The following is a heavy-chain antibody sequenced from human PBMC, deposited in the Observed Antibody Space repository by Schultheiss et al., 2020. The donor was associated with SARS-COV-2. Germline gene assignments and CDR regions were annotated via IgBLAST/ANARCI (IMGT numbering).Heavy chain of an antibody. D-gene: IGHD4-11*01. J-gene: IGHJ4*02. V-gene: IGHV4-34*01. CDR3: ARRTTRSDY. Sequence: SQTLSLTCAVYGGSFSGYYWSWIRQPPGKGLEWIGEINHSGSTNYNPSLKSRVTISVDTSKNQFSLKLSSVTAADTAVYYCARRTTRSDYWGQGTLVTVAP. CDR1: GGSFSGYY. CDR2: INHSGST.